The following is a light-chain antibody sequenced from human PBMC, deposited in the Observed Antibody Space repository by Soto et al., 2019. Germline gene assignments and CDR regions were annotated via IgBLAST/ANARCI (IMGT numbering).Light chain of an antibody. CDR2: GAS. J-gene: IGKJ2*01. CDR1: QSLRSN. Sequence: EILLTQSPTTLSVSPGEEATLSCRASQSLRSNLAWYQQKPGQAPRLLIYGASTRATTIPARFSGSGSGTEFTITISSLQSEDLAVYYCQQYNYWPRTFGQGTKLEIK. CDR3: QQYNYWPRT. V-gene: IGKV3-15*01.